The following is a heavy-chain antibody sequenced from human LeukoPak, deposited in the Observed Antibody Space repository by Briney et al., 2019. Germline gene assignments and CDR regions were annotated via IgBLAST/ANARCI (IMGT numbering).Heavy chain of an antibody. CDR1: GFTFSSYA. V-gene: IGHV3-23*01. J-gene: IGHJ4*02. CDR2: ISGSGGST. CDR3: ARASSSGYLLDY. D-gene: IGHD3-22*01. Sequence: GGSLRLSCAASGFTFSSYAMSWVRQAPGKGLEWVSAISGSGGSTYYADSVKGRFTISRDNSKNTLYLQMNSLRAEDTAVYYCARASSSGYLLDYWGQGTLVTVSS.